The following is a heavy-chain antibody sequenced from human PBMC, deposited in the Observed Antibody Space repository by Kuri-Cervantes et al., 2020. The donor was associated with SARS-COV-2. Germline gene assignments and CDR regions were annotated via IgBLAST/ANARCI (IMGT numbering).Heavy chain of an antibody. J-gene: IGHJ4*02. D-gene: IGHD2/OR15-2a*01. CDR2: IKTKTDGETT. Sequence: GESLKISCAASGFCVTSSDMSWVRQAPGRGLEWVGRIKTKTDGETTDYAAPVKDRFTISRDDSKNTLYLQMNSLRTEDTAVYYCITAIQWPILSLFDYWGQGTLVTVSS. CDR1: GFCVTSSD. V-gene: IGHV3-15*01. CDR3: ITAIQWPILSLFDY.